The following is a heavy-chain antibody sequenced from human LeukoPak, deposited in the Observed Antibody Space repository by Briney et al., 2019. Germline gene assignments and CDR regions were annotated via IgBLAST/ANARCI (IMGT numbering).Heavy chain of an antibody. J-gene: IGHJ4*02. D-gene: IGHD5-12*01. Sequence: ASVKVSCKASGYTFTSYDINWVRQATGQGLEWMGWMNPNSGNTGYAQKFQGRVTITRNTSISTAYMELSSLRSEDTAVYYCARGGIVATLTPFDYWGQGTLVTVSS. CDR3: ARGGIVATLTPFDY. V-gene: IGHV1-8*03. CDR2: MNPNSGNT. CDR1: GYTFTSYD.